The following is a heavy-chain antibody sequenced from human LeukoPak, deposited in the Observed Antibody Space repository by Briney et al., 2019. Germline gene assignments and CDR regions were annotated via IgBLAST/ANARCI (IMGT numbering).Heavy chain of an antibody. Sequence: GGSLRLSCAASGFTFSDFWMGWVRQAPGKGLEWVANINQDGSENYCVDSVKGRFTISRDNAKNSLYLQMNSLRDEDTAVYYCTKGRSNHYWGQGTLVTVST. D-gene: IGHD3-10*01. CDR1: GFTFSDFW. CDR2: INQDGSEN. V-gene: IGHV3-7*01. CDR3: TKGRSNHY. J-gene: IGHJ4*02.